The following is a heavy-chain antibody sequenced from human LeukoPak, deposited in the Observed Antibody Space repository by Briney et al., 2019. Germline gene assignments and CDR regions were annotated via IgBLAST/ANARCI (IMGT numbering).Heavy chain of an antibody. CDR1: GFTFSDYY. V-gene: IGHV3-11*06. CDR3: ARDPILRFLEWTPYFDL. CDR2: ISSSSSYT. J-gene: IGHJ2*01. D-gene: IGHD3-3*01. Sequence: GGSLRLSCAASGFTFSDYYMSWIRQAPGKGLEWVSYISSSSSYTNYADSVKGRFTISRDNAKNSLYLQMNSLRAEDTAVYYCARDPILRFLEWTPYFDLWGRGTLVTVSS.